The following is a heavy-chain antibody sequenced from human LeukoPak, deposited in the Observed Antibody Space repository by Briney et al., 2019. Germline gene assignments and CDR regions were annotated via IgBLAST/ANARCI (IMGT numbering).Heavy chain of an antibody. CDR2: IKEDGSEK. CDR1: GFSFSSYW. Sequence: GGSLRLSCAATGFSFSSYWMSWVRQAPGKGLEWVANIKEDGSEKYYVDSVKGRFTISRDNSKNTLYLQMNSLRAEDTAVYYCAKDLMTTSFDYWGQGTLVTVSS. CDR3: AKDLMTTSFDY. J-gene: IGHJ4*02. V-gene: IGHV3-7*01. D-gene: IGHD3-16*01.